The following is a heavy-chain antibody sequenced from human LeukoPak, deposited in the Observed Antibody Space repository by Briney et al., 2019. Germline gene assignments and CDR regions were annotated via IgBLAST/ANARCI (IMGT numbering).Heavy chain of an antibody. CDR3: ARAPNGGLPGGY. Sequence: ASVKVSCKASGGTFSSYAISWVRQAPGQGLEWMGMINPSGGSATYAQKFQYRVTMTTDTSTGTVYMDLRSLTSKDTAVYYCARAPNGGLPGGYWGQGTQVTVST. CDR1: GGTFSSYA. V-gene: IGHV1-46*01. J-gene: IGHJ4*02. CDR2: INPSGGSA. D-gene: IGHD7-27*01.